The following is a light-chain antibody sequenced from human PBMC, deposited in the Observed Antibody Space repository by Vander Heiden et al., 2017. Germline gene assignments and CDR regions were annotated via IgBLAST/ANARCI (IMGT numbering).Light chain of an antibody. J-gene: IGLJ2*01. V-gene: IGLV7-46*01. CDR1: PGAVTSDYY. CDR2: DTS. Sequence: VVPHAPSLTVSPGGTVTLTCSSSPGAVTSDYYANWVQQKAGQAPRTLIFDTSNRNSWTPARFSGSLLGGKAALTLSGAQPDDEAEYYCLRSYPGSRPVVFGGGTKLTVL. CDR3: LRSYPGSRPVV.